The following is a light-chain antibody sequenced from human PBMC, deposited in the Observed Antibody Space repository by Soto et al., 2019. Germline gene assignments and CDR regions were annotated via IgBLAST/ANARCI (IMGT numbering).Light chain of an antibody. V-gene: IGLV2-14*01. CDR1: SRDVGNYNF. CDR3: SSYTSGSVL. CDR2: DVS. J-gene: IGLJ3*02. Sequence: QSALTQPASVSGSPGQSITVSCTGTSRDVGNYNFVSWYQQHPGKAPKVIIYDVSNRPSGVSDRFSASKSGNTASLTISGLQTEDEAVYFCSSYTSGSVLFGGGIKLTVL.